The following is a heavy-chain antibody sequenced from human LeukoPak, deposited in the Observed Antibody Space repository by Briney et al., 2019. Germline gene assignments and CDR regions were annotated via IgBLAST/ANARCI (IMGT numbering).Heavy chain of an antibody. CDR1: GVSFSGYY. CDR3: ARETAARDAFDI. CDR2: INYSGST. D-gene: IGHD6-6*01. V-gene: IGHV4-34*01. Sequence: SETLSLTCAVYGVSFSGYYWSWIRQPPGKGLEWIGEINYSGSTNYNPSLKCRVTISVDTSQDQFSLKLSSVTAADTAVYYCARETAARDAFDIWGQGTMVTVSS. J-gene: IGHJ3*02.